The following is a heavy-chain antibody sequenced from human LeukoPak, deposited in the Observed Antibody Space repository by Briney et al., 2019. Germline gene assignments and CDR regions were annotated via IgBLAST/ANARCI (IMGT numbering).Heavy chain of an antibody. V-gene: IGHV4-59*01. Sequence: SETLSLTCTVSGGSISSYYWSWIRQPPGKGLEGIGYIYYSGSTNYNPSLKSRVTISVDTSKNQFSLKLSSVTAADTAVYYCARVTPEPYYYDSSGYYYHFDYWGQGTLVTVSS. CDR1: GGSISSYY. CDR3: ARVTPEPYYYDSSGYYYHFDY. D-gene: IGHD3-22*01. CDR2: IYYSGST. J-gene: IGHJ4*02.